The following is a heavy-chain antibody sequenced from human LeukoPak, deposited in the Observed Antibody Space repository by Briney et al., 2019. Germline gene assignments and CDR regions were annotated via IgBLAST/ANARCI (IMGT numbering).Heavy chain of an antibody. V-gene: IGHV4-59*01. CDR1: GGSISSYY. Sequence: SETLSLTCTVSGGSISSYYWSWIRQPPGKGLEWIGYIYYSGSTNYNPSLKSRVTISVDTSKNQFSLKLSSVTAADTAVYYCASSSFGGGYSHRRLDYWGQGTLVTVSS. CDR2: IYYSGST. CDR3: ASSSFGGGYSHRRLDY. J-gene: IGHJ4*02. D-gene: IGHD5-18*01.